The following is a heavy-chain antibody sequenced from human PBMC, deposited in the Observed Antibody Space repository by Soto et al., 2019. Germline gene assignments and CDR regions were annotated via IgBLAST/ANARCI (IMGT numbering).Heavy chain of an antibody. D-gene: IGHD3-10*01. CDR2: ISYDGSNK. V-gene: IGHV3-30*18. CDR1: GFTFSSYG. CDR3: AKDGDDEPRDY. Sequence: GGSLRLSCAASGFTFSSYGMHWVRQAPGKGLEWVAVISYDGSNKYYADSVKGRFTISRDNSKNTLYLQMNSLRAEDTAVYYCAKDGDDEPRDYWGQGTLVTVSS. J-gene: IGHJ4*02.